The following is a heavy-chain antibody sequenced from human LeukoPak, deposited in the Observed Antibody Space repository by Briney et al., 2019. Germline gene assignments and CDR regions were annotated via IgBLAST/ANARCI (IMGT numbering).Heavy chain of an antibody. CDR3: AGGYSGYESRGDAFDI. CDR2: VSVSGDFP. V-gene: IGHV3-23*01. D-gene: IGHD5-12*01. CDR1: GFTFSSYA. J-gene: IGHJ3*02. Sequence: GGSLRLSCAASGFTFSSYAMSWVRQAPGMGLEWVSAVSVSGDFPYYADSVKGRFTISRDNSKNTLYLQMNSLRAEDTAVYYCAGGYSGYESRGDAFDIWGQGTMVTVSS.